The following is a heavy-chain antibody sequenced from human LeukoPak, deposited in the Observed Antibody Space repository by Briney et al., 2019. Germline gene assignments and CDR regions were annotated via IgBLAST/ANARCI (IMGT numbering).Heavy chain of an antibody. Sequence: EGSLRLSCAASGFTFSSYWMHWVRQAPGKGLVWVSRINSDGSSTSYADSVKGRFTISRDNAKNSLYLQMSSLRAEDTAVYYCARRTGHSYFDYWGQGALVTVSS. CDR2: INSDGSST. J-gene: IGHJ4*02. CDR3: ARRTGHSYFDY. D-gene: IGHD1-14*01. CDR1: GFTFSSYW. V-gene: IGHV3-74*01.